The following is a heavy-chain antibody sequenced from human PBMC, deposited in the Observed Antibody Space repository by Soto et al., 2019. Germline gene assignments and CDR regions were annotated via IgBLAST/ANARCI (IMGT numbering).Heavy chain of an antibody. CDR1: GFTFSSYW. J-gene: IGHJ4*02. CDR2: IKSDGSDT. D-gene: IGHD4-17*01. Sequence: EVQLVESGGGLVQPGGSLRLSCAASGFTFSSYWMHWVRQAPGKGLVWVSRIKSDGSDTSYADSVKGRFTISRDNAKNTLYLQMSSLRAEDTAVYYCVRVAYGDLGVWGQGTLVTVSS. CDR3: VRVAYGDLGV. V-gene: IGHV3-74*01.